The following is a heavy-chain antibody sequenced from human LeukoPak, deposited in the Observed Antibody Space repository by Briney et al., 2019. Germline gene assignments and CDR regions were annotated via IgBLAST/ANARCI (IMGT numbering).Heavy chain of an antibody. Sequence: GGSLRLSCAASGFTFSSYWMHWVRQAPGKGLVWVSRINSDGSSTSYADSVKGRFTISRDNAKNTLYLQMNSLRAEDTAVYYCARITYSSSWYDYWGQGTLVTVSS. V-gene: IGHV3-74*01. CDR2: INSDGSST. J-gene: IGHJ4*02. CDR1: GFTFSSYW. CDR3: ARITYSSSWYDY. D-gene: IGHD6-13*01.